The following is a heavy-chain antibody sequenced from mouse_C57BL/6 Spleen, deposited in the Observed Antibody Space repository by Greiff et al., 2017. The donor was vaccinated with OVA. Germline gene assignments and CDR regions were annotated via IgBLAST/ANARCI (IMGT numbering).Heavy chain of an antibody. CDR1: GYTFTSYW. J-gene: IGHJ2*01. Sequence: QVQLQQPGAELVKPGASVKLSCKASGYTFTSYWMHWVKQRPGRGLEWIGRIAPNSGGTKYNEKFKSKATLTVDKPSSTAYMQLSSLTSEDSAVYYYARSMDYGSVDYWGQGTTLTVSS. CDR3: ARSMDYGSVDY. D-gene: IGHD1-1*01. CDR2: IAPNSGGT. V-gene: IGHV1-72*01.